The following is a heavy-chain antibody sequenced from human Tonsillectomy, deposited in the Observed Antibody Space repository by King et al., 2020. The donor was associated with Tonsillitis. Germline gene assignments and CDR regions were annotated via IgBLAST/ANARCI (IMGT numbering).Heavy chain of an antibody. CDR3: ARDTGSYLGIVY. CDR1: GFDFNNSW. D-gene: IGHD1-26*01. J-gene: IGHJ4*02. V-gene: IGHV3-7*01. Sequence: EVQLVESGGGLVQPGGSLRLSCAASGFDFNNSWMSWVRQAPGKGLEWVATISKDGSRRHFLDSLRGRFTISRDDVKTSLYLQMNSLRLEDSAVYYCARDTGSYLGIVYWGQGTLVTVSS. CDR2: ISKDGSRR.